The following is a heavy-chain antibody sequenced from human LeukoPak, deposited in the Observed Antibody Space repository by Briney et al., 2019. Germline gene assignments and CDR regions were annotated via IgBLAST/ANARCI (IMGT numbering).Heavy chain of an antibody. CDR2: IYSGGST. Sequence: GGSLRLSCAASGFTVSSNYMSWVRQAPGKGLEWVSVIYSGGSTYYADSVKGRFTISRDNSKNTLYLQMNSLRAEDTAVYYCARVYPYYDSSGYDYWGQGTLVTVSS. J-gene: IGHJ4*02. V-gene: IGHV3-53*01. CDR1: GFTVSSNY. D-gene: IGHD3-22*01. CDR3: ARVYPYYDSSGYDY.